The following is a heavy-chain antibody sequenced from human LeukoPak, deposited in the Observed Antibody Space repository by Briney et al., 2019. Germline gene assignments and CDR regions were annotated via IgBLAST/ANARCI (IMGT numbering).Heavy chain of an antibody. CDR3: ARASWAFDI. Sequence: GGSLRLSCAASGFTFSSYSMNWVRQAPGKGLEWVSSISSSSSYMYYADSVKGRFTTSRDNAKNSLYLQMNSLRAEDTAVYYCARASWAFDIWGQGTMVTVSS. CDR1: GFTFSSYS. J-gene: IGHJ3*02. V-gene: IGHV3-21*01. CDR2: ISSSSSYM.